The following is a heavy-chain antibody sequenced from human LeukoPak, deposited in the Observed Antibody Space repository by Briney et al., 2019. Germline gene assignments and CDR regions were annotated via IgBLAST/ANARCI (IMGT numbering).Heavy chain of an antibody. CDR2: IYPGDSDT. CDR3: ARHHIENWFDP. V-gene: IGHV5-51*01. J-gene: IGHJ5*02. Sequence: GESLKISCKGSGYSFTSYWIGWVRQMPGKGLEWMGIIYPGDSDTRYGPSFQGQVTISADKSISTAYLQWSSLKASDTAMYYYARHHIENWFDPWGQGTLVTVSS. CDR1: GYSFTSYW. D-gene: IGHD5-24*01.